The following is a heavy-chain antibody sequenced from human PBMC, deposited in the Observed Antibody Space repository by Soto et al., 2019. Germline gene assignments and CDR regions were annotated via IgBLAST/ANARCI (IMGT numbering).Heavy chain of an antibody. CDR3: ARLGRWLQALDS. J-gene: IGHJ4*02. V-gene: IGHV1-8*01. D-gene: IGHD5-12*01. CDR1: GYTFTSYD. CDR2: MNPNSGNT. Sequence: ASVKVSCKASGYTFTSYDINWVRQATGQGLEWMGWMNPNSGNTGYAQKFQGRVTMTRNTSISTAYMELSSLRSEDTAVYYCARLGRWLQALDSWGQGTLVTVSS.